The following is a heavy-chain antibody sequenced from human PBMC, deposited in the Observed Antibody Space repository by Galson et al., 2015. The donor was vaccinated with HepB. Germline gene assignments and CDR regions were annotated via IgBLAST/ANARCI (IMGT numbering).Heavy chain of an antibody. J-gene: IGHJ3*02. CDR3: TTWSVGPDLDAFDI. Sequence: SLRLSCAASGFTFSNAWMSWVRQAPGKGLEWVGRIKSKTDGGTTDYAAPVKGRFTISRDDSKNTLYLQMNSLKTEDTAVYYCTTWSVGPDLDAFDIWGQGTMVTVSS. CDR2: IKSKTDGGTT. D-gene: IGHD1-14*01. V-gene: IGHV3-15*01. CDR1: GFTFSNAW.